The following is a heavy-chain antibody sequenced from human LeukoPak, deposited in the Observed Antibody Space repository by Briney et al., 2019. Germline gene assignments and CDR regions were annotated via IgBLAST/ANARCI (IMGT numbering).Heavy chain of an antibody. CDR3: AKAIAVVSPELHAFDI. CDR1: GFTFTTYA. J-gene: IGHJ3*02. D-gene: IGHD2-21*01. CDR2: ISGSGGST. V-gene: IGHV3-23*01. Sequence: GGSLRLSCAASGFTFTTYAMTWFRQAPGKGLEWVSVISGSGGSTYYADSVKGRFTISRDNSKNTLYLQMNSLRAEDTAVYYCAKAIAVVSPELHAFDIWGQGTMVTVSS.